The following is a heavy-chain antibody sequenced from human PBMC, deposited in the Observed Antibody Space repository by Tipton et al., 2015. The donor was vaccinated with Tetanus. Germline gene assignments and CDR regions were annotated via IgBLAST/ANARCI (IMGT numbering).Heavy chain of an antibody. V-gene: IGHV4-59*02. CDR2: VIYDGTS. CDR3: ARADYNLSRKGPFDS. CDR1: GVSVRSYY. D-gene: IGHD3-10*01. J-gene: IGHJ4*02. Sequence: TLSLTCTVSGVSVRSYYWSWIRQSPDKGLEWLGDVIYDGTSYYNPSLNSRVKISLDTSMNQVSLTLTSVTAADTAVYYCARADYNLSRKGPFDSWGQGTLVLVSS.